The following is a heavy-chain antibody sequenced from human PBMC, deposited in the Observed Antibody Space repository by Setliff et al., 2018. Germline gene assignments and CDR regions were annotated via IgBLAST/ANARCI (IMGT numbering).Heavy chain of an antibody. CDR2: ISGSGVST. CDR3: ARDRPPYYYDSSGYYYSAGNFDY. Sequence: SGGSLRLSCAASGFTFSSYAMSWVRQAPGKGLEWVSVISGSGVSTYYADSVKGRFTISRDNSKNTLYLQMNILSAEDTAVYYCARDRPPYYYDSSGYYYSAGNFDYWGQGTLVTVSS. J-gene: IGHJ4*02. V-gene: IGHV3-23*01. D-gene: IGHD3-22*01. CDR1: GFTFSSYA.